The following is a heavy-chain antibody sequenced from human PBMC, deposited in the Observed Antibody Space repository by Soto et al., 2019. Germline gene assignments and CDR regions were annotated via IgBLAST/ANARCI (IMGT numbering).Heavy chain of an antibody. V-gene: IGHV3-74*01. D-gene: IGHD1-26*01. Sequence: GGSLRLSCAASGFTFSSYWMHWVRQAPGKGLVWVSRINSDGSSTSYADSVKGRFTISRDNAKNTLYLQMNSLRAEDTAIYYCARGSAFIGLDYWGQGTPVTVSS. CDR2: INSDGSST. J-gene: IGHJ4*02. CDR3: ARGSAFIGLDY. CDR1: GFTFSSYW.